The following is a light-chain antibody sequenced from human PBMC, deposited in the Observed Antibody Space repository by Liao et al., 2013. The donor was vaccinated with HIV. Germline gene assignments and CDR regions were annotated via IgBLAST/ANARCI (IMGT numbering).Light chain of an antibody. V-gene: IGLV3-21*01. CDR2: NDS. CDR3: QVWDSSSDHRV. J-gene: IGLJ3*02. CDR1: NIGGKS. Sequence: SYELTQPPSLSVAPGKTARITCGGTNIGGKSVHWYQQKPGQAPALVIYNDSDRPSGIPERFSGSNSGNTATLTISRVEAGDEADYYCQVWDSSSDHRVFGGGTTLTVL.